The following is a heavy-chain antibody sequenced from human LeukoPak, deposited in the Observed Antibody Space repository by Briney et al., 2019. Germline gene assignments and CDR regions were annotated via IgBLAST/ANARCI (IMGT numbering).Heavy chain of an antibody. CDR1: GFTFSSYW. D-gene: IGHD4-23*01. CDR3: AKSYGGKLLGDFDY. Sequence: GGSLRLSCAASGFTFSSYWMHWVRQAPGKGLEWVSAISGSGGSTYYADSVKGRFTISRDNSKNTLYLQMNSLRAEDTAVYYCAKSYGGKLLGDFDYWGQGTLVTVSS. CDR2: ISGSGGST. V-gene: IGHV3-23*01. J-gene: IGHJ4*02.